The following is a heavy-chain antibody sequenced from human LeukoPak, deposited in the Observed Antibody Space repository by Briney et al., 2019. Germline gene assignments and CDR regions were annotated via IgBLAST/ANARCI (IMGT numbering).Heavy chain of an antibody. CDR3: ARLLQGSGTYLHYMDV. V-gene: IGHV4-34*01. D-gene: IGHD3-10*01. CDR1: RGSFSGYY. Sequence: SETLSLTCEIERGSFSGYYWSWVRQTPGKGLEWIGEINHSATTNYSPSLKSRVTLSVDTSKNQFSLKLSYVTAADTGVYYCARLLQGSGTYLHYMDVWGKGTTVTISS. CDR2: INHSATT. J-gene: IGHJ6*03.